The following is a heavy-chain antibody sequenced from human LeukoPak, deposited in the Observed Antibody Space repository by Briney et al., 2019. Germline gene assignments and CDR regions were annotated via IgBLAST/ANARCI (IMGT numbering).Heavy chain of an antibody. D-gene: IGHD2/OR15-2a*01. CDR1: GNYW. J-gene: IGHJ4*02. CDR3: VSFYETY. CDR2: INSDGSWT. Sequence: GGSLRLSCAASGNYWMHWVRQAPGKGLVWVSHINSDGSWTSYADSVKGRFTISKDNAKNTVYLQMNSLRAEDTADYYCVSFYETYWGRGTLVTVSS. V-gene: IGHV3-74*01.